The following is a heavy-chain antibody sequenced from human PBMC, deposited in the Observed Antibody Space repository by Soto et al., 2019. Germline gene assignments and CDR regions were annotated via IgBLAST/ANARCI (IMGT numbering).Heavy chain of an antibody. CDR3: ARQRGRGSGSYYRSYFGY. D-gene: IGHD3-10*01. V-gene: IGHV4-34*01. CDR2: INHSGST. J-gene: IGHJ4*02. CDR1: GGSFSGYY. Sequence: SETLSLTCAVYGGSFSGYYWSWIRQPPGKGLEWIGEINHSGSTNYNPSLKSRVTISVDTSKNQFSLKLSSVTAADTAVYYCARQRGRGSGSYYRSYFGYWGQGTLVTVSS.